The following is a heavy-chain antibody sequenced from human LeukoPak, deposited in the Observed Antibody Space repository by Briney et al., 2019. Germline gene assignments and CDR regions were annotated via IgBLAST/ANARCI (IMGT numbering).Heavy chain of an antibody. CDR2: IYYSGST. CDR3: ARRGRRSGSSQYYYYYYMDV. Sequence: SETLSLTCTVSGGSISSYYWSWIRQPPGKGLEWIGYIYYSGSTNYNPSLKSRVTISVDTSKNQFSLKLSSVTAADTAVYYCARRGRRSGSSQYYYYYYMDVWGKGTTVTVSS. J-gene: IGHJ6*03. V-gene: IGHV4-59*12. CDR1: GGSISSYY. D-gene: IGHD1-26*01.